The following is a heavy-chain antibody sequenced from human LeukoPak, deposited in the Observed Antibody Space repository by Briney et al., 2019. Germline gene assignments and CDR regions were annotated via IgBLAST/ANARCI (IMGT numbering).Heavy chain of an antibody. J-gene: IGHJ3*02. V-gene: IGHV3-7*03. Sequence: GGSLGLSCAASGFIFNSYWTNWLRQAPGKGLEWVANVDQGGSEKYYVGSVKGRFTISRDNAKNSLYLQMNSLRVEDTAVYYCARGWASSRRKAFDIWGQGTIVTVSS. CDR3: ARGWASSRRKAFDI. CDR1: GFIFNSYW. D-gene: IGHD3-16*01. CDR2: VDQGGSEK.